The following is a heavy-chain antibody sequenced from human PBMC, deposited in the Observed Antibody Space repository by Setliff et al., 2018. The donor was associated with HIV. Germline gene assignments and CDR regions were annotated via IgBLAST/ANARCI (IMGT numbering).Heavy chain of an antibody. CDR3: ARGYAFDM. V-gene: IGHV4-39*01. CDR2: IYYSGST. Sequence: SETLSLTCSVSGDSISSGPYYWAWIRQPPGKGLEWIGSIYYSGSTFYNPSLKSRLTISVDTSKKQFSLKLSSVTAADTSVYYCARGYAFDMWGQGTTVTVSS. J-gene: IGHJ3*02. CDR1: GDSISSGPYY.